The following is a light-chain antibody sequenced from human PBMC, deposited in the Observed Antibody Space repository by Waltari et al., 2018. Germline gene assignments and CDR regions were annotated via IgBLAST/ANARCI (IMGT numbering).Light chain of an antibody. CDR3: HQYHRAPLT. J-gene: IGKJ4*01. CDR1: QSVLHRSNNKNN. V-gene: IGKV4-1*01. CDR2: WAY. Sequence: DIVLTQSPESLALSLGERATINCKSRQSVLHRSNNKNNLAWYQKKPGQPPKLLIYWAYTREAGVPERFSCSVSGTDVTLTIDNLQAEDVAVYYCHQYHRAPLTFGGGTKVEIK.